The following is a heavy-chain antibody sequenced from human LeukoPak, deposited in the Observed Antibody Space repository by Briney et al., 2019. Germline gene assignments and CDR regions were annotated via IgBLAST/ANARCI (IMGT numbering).Heavy chain of an antibody. Sequence: PSETLSLTCTVSGGSISGYYWSWIRQPPGGGLEWIGYINYSGSTNYNPSLKSRVNISVDTSKNQFSLKLSSVTAADTAVYFCAREGKYCSSTSCSIRDAFDIWGQGTTVIVSS. D-gene: IGHD2-2*01. CDR3: AREGKYCSSTSCSIRDAFDI. J-gene: IGHJ3*02. CDR1: GGSISGYY. V-gene: IGHV4-59*01. CDR2: INYSGST.